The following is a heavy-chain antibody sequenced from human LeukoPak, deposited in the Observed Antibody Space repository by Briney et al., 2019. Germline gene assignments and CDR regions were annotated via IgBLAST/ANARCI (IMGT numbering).Heavy chain of an antibody. CDR2: IGGRGGST. Sequence: GGSLRLSCTASGFTFSNYAMSWVRQAPGQGPEWVSAIGGRGGSTYYADSLGGRFTISRDNSKDMVYLQMNSLKVEDTATYYCGKEGGAWGQGTKVTVSS. CDR3: GKEGGA. CDR1: GFTFSNYA. D-gene: IGHD3-16*01. J-gene: IGHJ5*02. V-gene: IGHV3-23*01.